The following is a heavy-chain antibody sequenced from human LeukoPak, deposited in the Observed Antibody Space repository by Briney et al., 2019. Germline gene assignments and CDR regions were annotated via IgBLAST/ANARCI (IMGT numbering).Heavy chain of an antibody. CDR2: VTGSGDRT. CDR3: GKGIRGYYYAVEV. J-gene: IGHJ6*02. CDR1: GFSLSSYA. V-gene: IGHV3-23*01. Sequence: GGSLRLSCAASGFSLSSYAMTWVRQAPGKGLEWVSAVTGSGDRTYYAESVQGRFTISRDRSKNTLSLQMNSLRAEDSAQYYCGKGIRGYYYAVEVWGQGTTVTVSS.